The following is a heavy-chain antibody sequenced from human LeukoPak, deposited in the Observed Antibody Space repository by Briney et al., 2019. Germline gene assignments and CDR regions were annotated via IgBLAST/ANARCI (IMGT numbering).Heavy chain of an antibody. CDR3: VKDRCDRATCPEV. Sequence: GGSLRLSCAASGFTFSTYAMSWVRQAPGEGLQWVSGISNSGDSTYYLDSVKGRFTISRDNSKNKLHLQMSSLRAEDTALYYCVKDRCDRATCPEVWGQGTLVTVSS. CDR2: ISNSGDST. J-gene: IGHJ4*02. D-gene: IGHD1-14*01. CDR1: GFTFSTYA. V-gene: IGHV3-23*01.